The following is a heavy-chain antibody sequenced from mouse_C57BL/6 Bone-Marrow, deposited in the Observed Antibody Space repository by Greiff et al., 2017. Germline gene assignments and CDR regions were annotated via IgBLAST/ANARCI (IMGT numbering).Heavy chain of an antibody. V-gene: IGHV1-18*01. CDR2: INPNNGGT. D-gene: IGHD2-4*01. CDR3: AREGLHDYDGDYYAMDY. Sequence: VQLKESGPELVKPGASVKIPCKASGYTFTDYNMDWVKQSHGKSLEWIGDINPNNGGTIYNQKFKGKATLTVDKSSSTAYMELRSLTSEDTAVYYCAREGLHDYDGDYYAMDYWGQGTSVTVSS. J-gene: IGHJ4*01. CDR1: GYTFTDYN.